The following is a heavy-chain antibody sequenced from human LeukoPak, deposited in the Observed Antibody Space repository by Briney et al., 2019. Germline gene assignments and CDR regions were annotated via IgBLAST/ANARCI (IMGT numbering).Heavy chain of an antibody. CDR3: VRHDGRGGATMGALDS. J-gene: IGHJ4*02. Sequence: SETLPLTCTVPPGSISSSSHHWSWIRQSPGKGLEWIGSIYYGRTTYYNPSLNSRVTISVVTSKNQFSLQLNSVTAADTAVYYCVRHDGRGGATMGALDSWGQGSLVTVST. D-gene: IGHD5-12*01. V-gene: IGHV4-39*01. CDR2: IYYGRTT. CDR1: PGSISSSSHH.